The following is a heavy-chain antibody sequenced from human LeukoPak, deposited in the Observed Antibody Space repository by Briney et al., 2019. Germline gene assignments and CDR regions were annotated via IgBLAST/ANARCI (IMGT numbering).Heavy chain of an antibody. V-gene: IGHV3-23*01. J-gene: IGHJ4*02. D-gene: IGHD3-9*01. CDR3: AKHSDILIGYYRE. Sequence: GGSLRLSCAASGFTFSTYAMNWVRQAPGKGLEWVSGISGSGAGTYYADSLKGRFTISRDNSKNTLYLQMNSLRAEDTAVYYCAKHSDILIGYYREWGQGTLVTVSS. CDR2: ISGSGAGT. CDR1: GFTFSTYA.